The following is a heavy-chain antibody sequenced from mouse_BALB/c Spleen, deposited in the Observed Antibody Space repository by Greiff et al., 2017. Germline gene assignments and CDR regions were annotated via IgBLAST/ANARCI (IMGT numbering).Heavy chain of an antibody. D-gene: IGHD2-1*01. CDR3: AREVYGNYFYAMDY. J-gene: IGHJ4*01. Sequence: VQLQQSGAELVKPGASVKLSCTASGFNIKDTYMHWVKQRPEQGLEWIGRIDPANGNTKYDPKFQGKATITADTSSNTAYLQLSSLTSEDTAVYYCAREVYGNYFYAMDYWGQGTSVTVSS. CDR1: GFNIKDTY. V-gene: IGHV14-3*02. CDR2: IDPANGNT.